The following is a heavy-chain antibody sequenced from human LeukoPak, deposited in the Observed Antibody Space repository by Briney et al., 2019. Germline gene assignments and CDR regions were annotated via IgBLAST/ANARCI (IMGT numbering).Heavy chain of an antibody. V-gene: IGHV3-33*01. D-gene: IGHD4-23*01. J-gene: IGHJ4*02. Sequence: GGSLRLSCAAPGFSFRNYGVHWVRQAPGKGLEWVAVIWSDGSSKYYADSVKGRFTISRDNSKNTLYLQVNSLRVEDRAVYYCARDGNYNDIPGWDFDNWGQGTLVTVSS. CDR3: ARDGNYNDIPGWDFDN. CDR1: GFSFRNYG. CDR2: IWSDGSSK.